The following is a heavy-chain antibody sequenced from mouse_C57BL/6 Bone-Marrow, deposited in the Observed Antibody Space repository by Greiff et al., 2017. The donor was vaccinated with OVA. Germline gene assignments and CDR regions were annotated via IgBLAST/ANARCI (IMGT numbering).Heavy chain of an antibody. CDR1: GYTFTSYW. CDR2: IDPSDSKT. V-gene: IGHV1-50*01. J-gene: IGHJ3*01. CDR3: ARGDSNWFAY. Sequence: QVQLQQPGAELVKPGASVKLSCKASGYTFTSYWMQWVKQRPGQGLEWIGEIDPSDSKTNYNQKFKGKATLTVDTSSSTAYMQLSSLASEDSAVYYCARGDSNWFAYWGQGTLVTVSA. D-gene: IGHD2-5*01.